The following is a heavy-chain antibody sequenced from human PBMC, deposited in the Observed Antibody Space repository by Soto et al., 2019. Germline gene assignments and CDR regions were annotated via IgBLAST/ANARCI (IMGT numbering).Heavy chain of an antibody. J-gene: IGHJ4*02. CDR2: IIPIFGTA. V-gene: IGHV1-69*13. CDR1: GGTFSSYA. Sequence: GASVKVSCKASGGTFSSYAISWVRQAPGQGLEWMGGIIPIFGTANYAQKFQGRVTITADESTSTAYMELSSLRSEDTAVYYCEWGQRAAGPFDYWGQGTSVTVSS. D-gene: IGHD6-25*01. CDR3: EWGQRAAGPFDY.